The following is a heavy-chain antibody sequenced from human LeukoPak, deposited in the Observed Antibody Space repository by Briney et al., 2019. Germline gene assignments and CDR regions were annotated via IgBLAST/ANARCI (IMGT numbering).Heavy chain of an antibody. Sequence: GASVKVSCKASGYTFTSYGISWVRQAPGQGLEWMGWISAYNGNTNYAQKLQGGITMTTDTSTSTAYMELRSLRSDDTAVYYCARGESVPPLNYDFWSGYYTGVSGYFDYWGQGTLVTVSS. CDR3: ARGESVPPLNYDFWSGYYTGVSGYFDY. J-gene: IGHJ4*02. CDR2: ISAYNGNT. D-gene: IGHD3-3*01. V-gene: IGHV1-18*01. CDR1: GYTFTSYG.